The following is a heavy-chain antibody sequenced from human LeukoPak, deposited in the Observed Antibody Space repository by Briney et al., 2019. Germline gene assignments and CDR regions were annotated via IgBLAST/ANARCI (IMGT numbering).Heavy chain of an antibody. CDR1: GGSFSGYY. J-gene: IGHJ4*02. CDR2: INHSGST. Sequence: SETLSLTCAVYGGSFSGYYWSWIRQPPGKGLEWIGEINHSGSTNYNPSLKSRVTISVDTSKNQFSLKLSSVTAADTAVYYCARSSVRNYGSGRMSPFDYWGQGTLVTVSS. V-gene: IGHV4-34*01. D-gene: IGHD6-19*01. CDR3: ARSSVRNYGSGRMSPFDY.